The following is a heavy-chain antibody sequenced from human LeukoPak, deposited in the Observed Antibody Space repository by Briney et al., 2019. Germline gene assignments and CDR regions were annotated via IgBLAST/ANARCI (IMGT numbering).Heavy chain of an antibody. D-gene: IGHD3-10*01. V-gene: IGHV4-59*08. J-gene: IGHJ4*02. CDR3: ARHEYGPGTSRNPIDY. Sequence: SETLSLTCTVSGGSISSYYWSWIRQPPGKGLEWIGYIYYSGSTNYNPSLKSRVTISVDTSKNQFSLKLSSVTAADTAVYYCARHEYGPGTSRNPIDYWGQGTLVTVSS. CDR1: GGSISSYY. CDR2: IYYSGST.